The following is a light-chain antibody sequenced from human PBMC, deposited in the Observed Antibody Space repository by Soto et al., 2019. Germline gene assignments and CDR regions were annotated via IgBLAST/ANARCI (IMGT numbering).Light chain of an antibody. J-gene: IGKJ1*01. CDR1: QSVGNN. CDR2: GAS. CDR3: HQYNSYS. V-gene: IGKV3D-15*01. Sequence: EIVMTQSPATLSVSPGERTTLSCRASQSVGNNLAWYQQKPGQAPRLLIYGASNRATGIPDRFSGSGSGTDLTLTISSLQSEDFAVYYCHQYNSYSFGQGTKVDIK.